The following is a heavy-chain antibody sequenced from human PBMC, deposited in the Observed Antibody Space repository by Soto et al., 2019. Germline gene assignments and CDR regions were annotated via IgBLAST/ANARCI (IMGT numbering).Heavy chain of an antibody. J-gene: IGHJ4*02. CDR1: GFTFSSYS. V-gene: IGHV3-48*04. D-gene: IGHD3-16*01. CDR3: ARQLVSYDYYFDY. CDR2: ITSSSSTI. Sequence: GGSLRLSCAASGFTFSSYSMNWVRQAPGKGLEWVSSITSSSSTIFYADSLKGRFTISRDNAKNSLYLQMNSLRAEDTAVYYCARQLVSYDYYFDYWGQGTLVTVSS.